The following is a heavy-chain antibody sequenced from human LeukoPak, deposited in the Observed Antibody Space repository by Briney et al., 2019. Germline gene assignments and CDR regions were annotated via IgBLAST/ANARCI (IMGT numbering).Heavy chain of an antibody. J-gene: IGHJ4*02. CDR1: GYTFTSYD. D-gene: IGHD3-3*01. CDR2: MNPNSGNT. Sequence: ASVKVSCKSSGYTFTSYDINWVRRATGQGLEWMGWMNPNSGNTGYAQKFQGRVTMTRNTSISTAYMELSSLRSEDTAVYYCARGVRFLEWLSSTYYFDYWGQGTLVTVSS. CDR3: ARGVRFLEWLSSTYYFDY. V-gene: IGHV1-8*01.